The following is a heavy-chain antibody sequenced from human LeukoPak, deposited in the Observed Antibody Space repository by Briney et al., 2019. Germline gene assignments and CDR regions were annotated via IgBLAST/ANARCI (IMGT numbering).Heavy chain of an antibody. CDR2: IYHTGST. D-gene: IGHD3-22*01. CDR3: ARAVDSSGFSSFQH. J-gene: IGHJ1*01. Sequence: SETLSLTCTVSGHSIINSYYWGWIRQPPGKGLEWIGSIYHTGSTYYNPSLKSRVTISVDTSKNQFSLKLNSVTAAVTAVYYCARAVDSSGFSSFQHWGQGTLVTVSS. V-gene: IGHV4-38-2*02. CDR1: GHSIINSYY.